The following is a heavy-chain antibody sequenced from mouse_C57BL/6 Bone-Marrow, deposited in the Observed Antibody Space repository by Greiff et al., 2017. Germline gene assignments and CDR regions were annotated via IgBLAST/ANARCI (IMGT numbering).Heavy chain of an antibody. CDR1: GYTFTSYW. CDR2: IDPSDSET. J-gene: IGHJ4*01. CDR3: ARGDGYYRRCAMDY. Sequence: QVQLKQPGAELVRPGSSVKLSCKASGYTFTSYWMHWVKQRPIQGLEWIGNIDPSDSETHYNQKVKDKATLTVDKSSITAYIQLSSLTSGDSAVYYCARGDGYYRRCAMDYWGQGTSVTVSS. V-gene: IGHV1-52*01. D-gene: IGHD2-3*01.